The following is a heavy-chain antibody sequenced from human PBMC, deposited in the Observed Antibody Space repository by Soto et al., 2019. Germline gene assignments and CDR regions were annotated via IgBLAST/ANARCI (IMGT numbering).Heavy chain of an antibody. Sequence: GGSLRLSCAASGFTFSSYAMHWVRQAPGKGLEWVAVISYDGSNKYYADSVKGRFTISRDNSKNTLYLQMNSLRAEDTAVYYCARGVYYGSATFDYWGQGTLVTVSS. D-gene: IGHD3-10*01. CDR2: ISYDGSNK. CDR1: GFTFSSYA. J-gene: IGHJ4*02. CDR3: ARGVYYGSATFDY. V-gene: IGHV3-30-3*01.